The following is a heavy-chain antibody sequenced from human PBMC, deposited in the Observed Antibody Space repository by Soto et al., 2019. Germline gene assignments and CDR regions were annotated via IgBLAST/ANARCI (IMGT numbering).Heavy chain of an antibody. D-gene: IGHD6-19*01. CDR3: ARETQYSSGWYGTPPAFDY. J-gene: IGHJ4*02. CDR2: IYYSGST. Sequence: PSETLSLTCTVSGGSISSYYWSWIRQPPGKGLEWIGYIYYSGSTNYNPSLKSRVTISVDTSKNQFSLKLSSVTAADTAVYYCARETQYSSGWYGTPPAFDYWGQGTLVTVSS. CDR1: GGSISSYY. V-gene: IGHV4-59*01.